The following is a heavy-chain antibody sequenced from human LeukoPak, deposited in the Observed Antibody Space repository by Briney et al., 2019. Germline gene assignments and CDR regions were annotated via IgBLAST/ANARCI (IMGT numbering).Heavy chain of an antibody. J-gene: IGHJ6*03. CDR3: ATTVTQASYYYMDV. CDR2: IYYSGST. CDR1: GGSISSYY. D-gene: IGHD4-11*01. V-gene: IGHV4-59*01. Sequence: SETLSLTCTVSGGSISSYYWSWIRQPPGKGLEWIGYIYYSGSTNYNPSLKSRVTISVDTSKNQFSLKLSSVTAADTAMYYCATTVTQASYYYMDVWGKGTTVTVSS.